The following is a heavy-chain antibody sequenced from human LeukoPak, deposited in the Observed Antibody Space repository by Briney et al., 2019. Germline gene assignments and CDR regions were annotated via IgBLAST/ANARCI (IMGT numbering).Heavy chain of an antibody. Sequence: SETLSLTCTVSGGSISSYYWSWIRQPPGKGLEWIGYIYYSGSTNYNPSLKSRVTISVDTSKNQFSLKLSSVTAADTAVYYCARAKGYDIFQPWGQGTLVTVSS. CDR3: ARAKGYDIFQP. V-gene: IGHV4-59*08. CDR1: GGSISSYY. CDR2: IYYSGST. D-gene: IGHD3-9*01. J-gene: IGHJ4*02.